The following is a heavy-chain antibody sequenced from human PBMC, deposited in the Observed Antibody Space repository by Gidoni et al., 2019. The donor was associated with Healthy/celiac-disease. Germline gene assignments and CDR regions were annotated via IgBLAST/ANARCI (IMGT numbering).Heavy chain of an antibody. V-gene: IGHV3-9*01. D-gene: IGHD5-12*01. J-gene: IGHJ3*02. CDR3: AKDNEEMATYGGAFDI. CDR1: GFTFADYA. Sequence: EVQLVESGGGLVQPGRSLRLSCAASGFTFADYAMHWVRQAPGKGLEWVSGISWNSGSIGYADSVKGRFTISRDNAKNSLYLQMNSLRAEDTALYYCAKDNEEMATYGGAFDIWGQGTMVTVSS. CDR2: ISWNSGSI.